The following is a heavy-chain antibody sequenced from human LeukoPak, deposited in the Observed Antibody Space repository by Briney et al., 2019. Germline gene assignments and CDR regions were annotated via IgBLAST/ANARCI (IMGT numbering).Heavy chain of an antibody. J-gene: IGHJ6*03. V-gene: IGHV3-23*01. Sequence: GGSLRLSCAASGFTFSSYSMNWVRQAPGKGLEWVSGISGSGGSTYYADSVKGRFTISRDNSKNTLYLQMNSLRAEDTAVYYCAKEGYCSGDTCYGGYYMDVWGKGTTVTISS. D-gene: IGHD2-15*01. CDR3: AKEGYCSGDTCYGGYYMDV. CDR1: GFTFSSYS. CDR2: ISGSGGST.